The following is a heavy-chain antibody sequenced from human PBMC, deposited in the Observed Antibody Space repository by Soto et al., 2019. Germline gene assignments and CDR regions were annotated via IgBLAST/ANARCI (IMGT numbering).Heavy chain of an antibody. CDR2: ISAYNGST. V-gene: IGHV1-18*01. Sequence: GASVKVSCKASGYTFTSYGISWVRQAPGQGLERMGWISAYNGSTNYAQKLQGRVTMTTDTSTSTAYMELRSLRSDDTAVYYCARDQRFLEWLPDAFDIWGQGTMVTVS. CDR1: GYTFTSYG. J-gene: IGHJ3*02. D-gene: IGHD3-3*01. CDR3: ARDQRFLEWLPDAFDI.